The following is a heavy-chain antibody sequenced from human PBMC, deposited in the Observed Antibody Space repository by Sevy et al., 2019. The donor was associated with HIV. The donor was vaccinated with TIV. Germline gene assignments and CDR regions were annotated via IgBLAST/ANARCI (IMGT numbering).Heavy chain of an antibody. V-gene: IGHV3-15*01. D-gene: IGHD3-10*01. CDR2: IKSKTDGGTT. Sequence: GGSLRLSCAASGFTFSNAWMSWVHQAPGKGLEWVGRIKSKTDGGTTDYAAPVKGRFTISRDDSKNTLYLQMNSLKTEDTAVYYCTTNYYGSGSYYNYYFDYWGQGTLVTVSS. CDR3: TTNYYGSGSYYNYYFDY. CDR1: GFTFSNAW. J-gene: IGHJ4*02.